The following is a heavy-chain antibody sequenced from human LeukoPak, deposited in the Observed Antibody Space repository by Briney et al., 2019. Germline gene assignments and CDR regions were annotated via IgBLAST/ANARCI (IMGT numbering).Heavy chain of an antibody. Sequence: SGPTLVHPTQPLTLTCTFSGFSLSTSGMRVSWIRQPPGKALEWVALIDWDDDKFYSTSLKTRLTISKDTSKNQVVLTMTNMDPVDTATYYCARSPMVRGVIHFGYWGQGTLVTVSS. V-gene: IGHV2-70*04. CDR3: ARSPMVRGVIHFGY. D-gene: IGHD3-10*01. CDR1: GFSLSTSGMR. J-gene: IGHJ4*02. CDR2: IDWDDDK.